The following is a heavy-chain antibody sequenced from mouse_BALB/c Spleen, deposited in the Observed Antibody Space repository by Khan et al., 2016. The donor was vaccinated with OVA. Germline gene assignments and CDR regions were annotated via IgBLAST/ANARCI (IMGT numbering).Heavy chain of an antibody. V-gene: IGHV1-4*01. Sequence: QVQLQQSGAELARPGASVKMSCKASGYTFTTYTIHWVKQRPGQGLEWIGYIIPSTDYTPYNQKFKDKATLTADKSSSTAYMQLSSLTSDDSAVYYCAKEGAYYRSDGWFAYWGQGTLVTVSA. J-gene: IGHJ3*01. CDR3: AKEGAYYRSDGWFAY. D-gene: IGHD2-14*01. CDR1: GYTFTTYT. CDR2: IIPSTDYT.